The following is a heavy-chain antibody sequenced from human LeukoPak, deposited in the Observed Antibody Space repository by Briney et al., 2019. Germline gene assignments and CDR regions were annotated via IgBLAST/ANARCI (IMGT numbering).Heavy chain of an antibody. CDR2: IFTSGIT. CDR3: ARESSGNYYNPLGYMDV. V-gene: IGHV4-4*07. J-gene: IGHJ6*03. CDR1: GGSISIYY. Sequence: SETLFLTCTVSGGSISIYYWNWIRQPAGKGLEWIGRIFTSGITNYDPSLKSRVTMSVDTSKNQFSLNLSSVTAADTAVYYCARESSGNYYNPLGYMDVWGKGTTVTVSS. D-gene: IGHD3-10*01.